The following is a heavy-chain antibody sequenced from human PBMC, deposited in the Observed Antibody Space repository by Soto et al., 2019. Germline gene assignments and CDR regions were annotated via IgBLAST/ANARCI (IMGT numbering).Heavy chain of an antibody. CDR1: GVTFSSYA. D-gene: IGHD2-15*01. CDR2: ISYDGSNT. V-gene: IGHV3-30*18. Sequence: GGSLRLSCAASGVTFSSYAMSWVRQAPGKGLEWVSVISYDGSNTYYADSVKGRFTISRDNSKNTLYLQMNSLRAEDTAVYYCAKLLRDCSGGSCLDYGMDVWGQGTTVTVSS. CDR3: AKLLRDCSGGSCLDYGMDV. J-gene: IGHJ6*02.